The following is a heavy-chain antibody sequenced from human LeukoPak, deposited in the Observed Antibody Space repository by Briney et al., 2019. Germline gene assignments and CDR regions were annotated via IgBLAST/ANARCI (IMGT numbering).Heavy chain of an antibody. CDR3: ARATTVVYHLDY. V-gene: IGHV4-39*07. CDR1: GGSISSSSYY. Sequence: SETLSLTCTVSGGSISSSSYYWGWIRQPPGTGLEWIGSIYYSGSTYYNPSLKSRVTISVDTSKNQFSLKLSSVTAADTAVYYCARATTVVYHLDYWGQGTLVTVSS. J-gene: IGHJ4*02. D-gene: IGHD4-23*01. CDR2: IYYSGST.